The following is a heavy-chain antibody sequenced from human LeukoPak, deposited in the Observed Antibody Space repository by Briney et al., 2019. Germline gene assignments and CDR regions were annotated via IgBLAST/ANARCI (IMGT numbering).Heavy chain of an antibody. Sequence: GGSLILSCAASGFTVSSNYMSWVRQAPGKGLEWVSVIYSGGSTYYADPVKGRFTISRDNSKNTLYLQMNSLRAEDTAVYYCARGAGPDAFDIWGQGTMVTVSS. J-gene: IGHJ3*02. CDR2: IYSGGST. CDR3: ARGAGPDAFDI. CDR1: GFTVSSNY. V-gene: IGHV3-66*02.